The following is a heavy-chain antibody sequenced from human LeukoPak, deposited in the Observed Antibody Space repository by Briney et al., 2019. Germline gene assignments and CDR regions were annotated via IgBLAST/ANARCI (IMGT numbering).Heavy chain of an antibody. Sequence: GGSLRLCCAASGFTFSSYGMHWVRQATGKGLEWVAVISYDGSNKYYADSVKGRFTISRDNSKNTLYLQMNSLRAEDTAVYYCAKLGYCSGGSCHPYYYYGMDVWGKGTTVTVSS. CDR2: ISYDGSNK. V-gene: IGHV3-30*18. CDR1: GFTFSSYG. D-gene: IGHD2-15*01. J-gene: IGHJ6*04. CDR3: AKLGYCSGGSCHPYYYYGMDV.